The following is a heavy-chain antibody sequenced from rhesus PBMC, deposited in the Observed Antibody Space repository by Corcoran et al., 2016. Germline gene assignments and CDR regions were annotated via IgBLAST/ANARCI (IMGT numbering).Heavy chain of an antibody. CDR3: ARHLGSSYGWRFDV. V-gene: IGHV4-93*02. J-gene: IGHJ5-1*01. CDR1: GGSISSSNW. Sequence: QVQLQESGPAVVKPSETLSLICAVSGGSISSSNWWDWIRQSPGKGLEWIGGISGRAASTVTSPSLKIRVPLSIDTSKNHFSLKLSSVTAADTAVYFCARHLGSSYGWRFDVWGAGVLVTVSS. CDR2: ISGRAAST. D-gene: IGHD6-43*01.